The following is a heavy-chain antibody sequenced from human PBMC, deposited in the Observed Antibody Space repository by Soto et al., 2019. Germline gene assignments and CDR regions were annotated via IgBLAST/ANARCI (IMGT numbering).Heavy chain of an antibody. CDR2: ISGSGITT. J-gene: IGHJ4*02. CDR3: AKDLSGGATSIHY. Sequence: EVQLLESGGGLVQPGGSLRLSCAASGFTFSSYAMSWVRQAPGKGLEWVSVISGSGITTYYADSVKGRFTISRDNSKNTLYLQMNSLIAEDTAVYYCAKDLSGGATSIHYWGQGTLVTVS. CDR1: GFTFSSYA. V-gene: IGHV3-23*01. D-gene: IGHD1-26*01.